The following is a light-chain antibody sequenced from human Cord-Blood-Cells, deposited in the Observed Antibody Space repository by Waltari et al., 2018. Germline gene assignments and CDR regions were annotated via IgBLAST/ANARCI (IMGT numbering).Light chain of an antibody. J-gene: IGKJ5*01. CDR1: QSVSSY. Sequence: EIVLTQSPATLSLSPGERATLSCRASQSVSSYLAWHQQKPGQAPWLLIYDATNRATGIPARFSCSGSGTDFTLTISSLEPEDFAVYYCQQRSNWPITFGQGTRLEIK. CDR3: QQRSNWPIT. CDR2: DAT. V-gene: IGKV3-11*01.